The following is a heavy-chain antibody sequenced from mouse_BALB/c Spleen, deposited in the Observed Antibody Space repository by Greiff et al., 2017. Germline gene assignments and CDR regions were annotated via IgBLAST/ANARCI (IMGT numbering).Heavy chain of an antibody. CDR2: IYPGSGST. CDR1: GYTFTSYW. V-gene: IGHV1S22*01. J-gene: IGHJ2*01. D-gene: IGHD2-4*01. CDR3: TRWRDDYDGGAYYFDY. Sequence: LQQPGSELVRPGASVKLSCKASGYTFTSYWMHWVKQRPGQGLEWIGNIYPGSGSTNYDEKFKSKATLTVDTSSSTAYMQLSSLTSEDSAVYYCTRWRDDYDGGAYYFDYWGQGTTLTVSS.